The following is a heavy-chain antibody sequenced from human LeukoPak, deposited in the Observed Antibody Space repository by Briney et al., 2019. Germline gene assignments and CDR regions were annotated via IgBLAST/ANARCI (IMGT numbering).Heavy chain of an antibody. CDR3: AKDAPPTLDPGPFDY. CDR2: INWNGGTT. D-gene: IGHD3-10*01. J-gene: IGHJ4*02. V-gene: IGHV3-20*04. Sequence: PGGSLRLSCAASGFTFDDYGMSWVRQAPGKGLEWVSGINWNGGTTGYADSVKGRFAIPRDNAKNSLYLQMNSLRAEDTAVYYCAKDAPPTLDPGPFDYWGQGTLVTVSS. CDR1: GFTFDDYG.